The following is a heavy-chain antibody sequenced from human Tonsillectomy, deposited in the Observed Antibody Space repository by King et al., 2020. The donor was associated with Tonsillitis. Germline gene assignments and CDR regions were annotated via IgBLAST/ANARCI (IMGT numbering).Heavy chain of an antibody. V-gene: IGHV1-69*09. J-gene: IGHJ6*03. D-gene: IGHD1-26*01. CDR3: ARGGELLDYYYYMDV. CDR2: IIPILGIA. Sequence: QLVQSGAEVKKPGSSVKVSCKASGGTFSSYAISWVRQAPGQGLEGMGRIIPILGIANYAQKFQGRVTISADKSTSTAYMELSSLRTVDTAGYYCARGGELLDYYYYMDVWGKGTTVTVSS. CDR1: GGTFSSYA.